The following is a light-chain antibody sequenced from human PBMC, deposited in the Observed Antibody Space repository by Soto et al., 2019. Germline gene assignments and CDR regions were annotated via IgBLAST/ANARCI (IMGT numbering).Light chain of an antibody. J-gene: IGLJ1*01. Sequence: QSALTQPASGSGSPGQSITISCTGSSSDVGAYNFVSWYQHHPGKAPKLILYEVTTRPSGVSSRFSGSKSGNTASLTISGLQADDEANYYCSSYTSSNTPYVFGTGSKVTVL. CDR2: EVT. CDR3: SSYTSSNTPYV. CDR1: SSDVGAYNF. V-gene: IGLV2-14*01.